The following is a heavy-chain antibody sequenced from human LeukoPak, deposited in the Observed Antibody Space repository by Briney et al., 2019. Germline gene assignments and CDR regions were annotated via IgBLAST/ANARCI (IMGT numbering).Heavy chain of an antibody. CDR3: ARLGEPGKLFDY. Sequence: SETLSLTCTVSGGSISSYYWSWIRQPPGKGLEWIGYIYTSGSTNYNPSLKSRVTISVDMSKNQFSLKLSSVTAADTAVYYCARLGEPGKLFDYWGQGTLVTVSS. D-gene: IGHD1-26*01. J-gene: IGHJ4*02. CDR1: GGSISSYY. CDR2: IYTSGST. V-gene: IGHV4-4*09.